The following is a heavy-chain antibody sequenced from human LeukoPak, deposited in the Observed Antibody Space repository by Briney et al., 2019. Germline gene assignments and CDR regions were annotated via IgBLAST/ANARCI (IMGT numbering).Heavy chain of an antibody. CDR1: GFTFSSYS. V-gene: IGHV3-21*01. CDR2: ISSSSSYI. D-gene: IGHD3-22*01. J-gene: IGHJ4*02. CDR3: ARTYYYDSSGYIPFDY. Sequence: PGGSLRLSCAASGFTFSSYSMNWVRQAPGKGLELVSSISSSSSYIYYADSVKGRFTISRDNAKNSLYLQMNSLRAEDTAVYYCARTYYYDSSGYIPFDYWGQGTLVTVSS.